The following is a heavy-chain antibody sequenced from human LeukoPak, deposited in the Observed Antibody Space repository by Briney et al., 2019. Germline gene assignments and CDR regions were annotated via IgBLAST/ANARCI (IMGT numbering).Heavy chain of an antibody. CDR2: INPNGGST. CDR3: ARDLADIVVVVAAPYYYYGMDV. J-gene: IGHJ6*04. D-gene: IGHD2-15*01. V-gene: IGHV1-46*01. Sequence: ASVKVSCKASGYTFTSYYMHWVRQAPGQGLEWMGIINPNGGSTSYAQKFQGRVTMTRDTSTSTVYMELSSLRSEDTAVYYCARDLADIVVVVAAPYYYYGMDVWGKGTTVTVSS. CDR1: GYTFTSYY.